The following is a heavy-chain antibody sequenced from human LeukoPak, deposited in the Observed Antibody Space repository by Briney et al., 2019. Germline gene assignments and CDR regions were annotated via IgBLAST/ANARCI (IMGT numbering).Heavy chain of an antibody. J-gene: IGHJ4*02. CDR2: MHSSGSN. CDR3: AREMYDSGGYRVSYFDY. V-gene: IGHV4-39*07. CDR1: GPSISSTIYY. D-gene: IGHD3-22*01. Sequence: SEPLSLPCTVSGPSISSTIYYWGRVRQPPGKGLEWIGSMHSSGSNYYNPSLKSRVTISIDTSKNQFSLKLSSVTAADTAGYYCAREMYDSGGYRVSYFDYWGQGTLVTVSS.